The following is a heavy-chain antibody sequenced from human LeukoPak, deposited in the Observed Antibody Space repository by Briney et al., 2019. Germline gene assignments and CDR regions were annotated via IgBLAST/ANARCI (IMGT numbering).Heavy chain of an antibody. CDR3: ARDKIRAYSGYVLDS. Sequence: ASVKVSCKASGYTFTSKYMHWVRQAPGQGLQWMGIIDPNGGSTGYAQTFQGRVTMSSDTSTSTLYMELSSLKSEDTAVYYCARDKIRAYSGYVLDSWGQGTLVTVSS. D-gene: IGHD6-25*01. CDR1: GYTFTSKY. J-gene: IGHJ4*02. V-gene: IGHV1-46*01. CDR2: IDPNGGST.